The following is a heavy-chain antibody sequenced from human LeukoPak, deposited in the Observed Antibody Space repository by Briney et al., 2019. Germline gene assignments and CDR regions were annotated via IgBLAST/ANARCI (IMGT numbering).Heavy chain of an antibody. D-gene: IGHD3-22*01. J-gene: IGHJ3*02. Sequence: PGGSLRLSCAASGFTFSSYEMNWVRQAPGKGLEWVSAISGSGGSTYHADSVKGRFTISRDNSKNTLYLQMNSLRAEDTAVYYCAKPTYYYDSSGYGDAFDIWGQGTMVTVSS. CDR2: ISGSGGST. CDR1: GFTFSSYE. CDR3: AKPTYYYDSSGYGDAFDI. V-gene: IGHV3-23*01.